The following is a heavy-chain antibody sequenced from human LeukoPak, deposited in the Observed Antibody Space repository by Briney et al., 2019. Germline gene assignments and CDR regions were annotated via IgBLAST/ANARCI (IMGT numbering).Heavy chain of an antibody. Sequence: GGSLRLSCVDSGSTFSSRSMSWVRQAPGKGLEWLANIKQARREKYYVDSVKGRFTISRDNAENSLYLQMNSLRAEDTAVYYCARDRGLHCSGGSCYSATSWFDPWGQGTLVTVSS. CDR1: GSTFSSRS. D-gene: IGHD2-15*01. J-gene: IGHJ5*02. V-gene: IGHV3-7*01. CDR3: ARDRGLHCSGGSCYSATSWFDP. CDR2: IKQARREK.